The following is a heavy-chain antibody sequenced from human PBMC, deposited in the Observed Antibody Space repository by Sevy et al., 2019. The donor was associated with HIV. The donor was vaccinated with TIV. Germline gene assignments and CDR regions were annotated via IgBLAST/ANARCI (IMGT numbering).Heavy chain of an antibody. D-gene: IGHD3-9*01. Sequence: GGSLRLSCAASGFTLSIYWMHWVRQVPGKGLVWVSHINSDGKIKRYADSVEGRFTNSRDNAEKTVYLQMNSLRADDTAVYYCVRGSTGTFGHWGQGTLVTVSS. J-gene: IGHJ4*02. CDR3: VRGSTGTFGH. CDR2: INSDGKIK. V-gene: IGHV3-74*01. CDR1: GFTLSIYW.